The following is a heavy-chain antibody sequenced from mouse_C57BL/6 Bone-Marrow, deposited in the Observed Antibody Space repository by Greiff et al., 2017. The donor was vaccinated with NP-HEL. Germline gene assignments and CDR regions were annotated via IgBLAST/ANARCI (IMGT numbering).Heavy chain of an antibody. CDR3: ARQDYDYDGYFDV. CDR1: GFTFSDYY. V-gene: IGHV5-12*01. CDR2: ISNGGGST. J-gene: IGHJ1*03. D-gene: IGHD2-4*01. Sequence: EVQLVESGGGLVQPGGSLKLSCAASGFTFSDYYMYWVRQTPEKRLEWVAYISNGGGSTYYPDTVKGRFTISRDNAKNTLYLQMSRLKSEDTAMYYCARQDYDYDGYFDVWGTGTTVTVSS.